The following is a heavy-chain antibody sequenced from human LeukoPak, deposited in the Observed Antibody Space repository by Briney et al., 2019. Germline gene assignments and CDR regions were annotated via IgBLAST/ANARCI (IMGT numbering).Heavy chain of an antibody. CDR1: GFTFSSYA. CDR3: AKGRGSLSRRLSFDF. Sequence: GGSLRLSCAASGFTFSSYAMSWVRQAPGKGLEWVSGVSSSGGTTFYADSVKGRLTTSRDNSKSTLYLQLKSLRADDAALYYCAKGRGSLSRRLSFDFWGQGTLVTVSS. V-gene: IGHV3-23*01. D-gene: IGHD6-6*01. J-gene: IGHJ4*02. CDR2: VSSSGGTT.